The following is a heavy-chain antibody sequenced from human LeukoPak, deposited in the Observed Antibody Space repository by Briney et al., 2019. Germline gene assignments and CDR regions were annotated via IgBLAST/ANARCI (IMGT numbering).Heavy chain of an antibody. CDR2: INVKSGAT. J-gene: IGHJ4*02. CDR3: ARVGRESSTGWLDY. V-gene: IGHV1-2*06. Sequence: GASVKVSCKASGYTFIDYYFNWVRQAPGQGPEWMGRINVKSGATDYAQKFQGRVTVTRDTSISTAYMELSSLRSDDTAVYYCARVGRESSTGWLDYWGQGTLVTSPQ. D-gene: IGHD6-19*01. CDR1: GYTFIDYY.